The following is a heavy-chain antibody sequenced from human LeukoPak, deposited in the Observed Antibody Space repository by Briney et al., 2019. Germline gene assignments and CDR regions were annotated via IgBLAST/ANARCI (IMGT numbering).Heavy chain of an antibody. V-gene: IGHV4-61*05. CDR3: ARQRGSGSGSYYIYFDY. Sequence: SATLSLTCTVSGGSISSSSYYWGWIRQPPGKGLEWIGYIYYSGSTNYNPSLKSRVTISVDTSENQFSLKLSSVTAADTAVYYCARQRGSGSGSYYIYFDYWGQGTLVTVSS. CDR1: GGSISSSSYY. CDR2: IYYSGST. D-gene: IGHD3-10*01. J-gene: IGHJ4*02.